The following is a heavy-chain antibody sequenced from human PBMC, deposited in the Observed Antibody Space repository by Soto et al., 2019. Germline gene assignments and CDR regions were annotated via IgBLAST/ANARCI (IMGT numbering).Heavy chain of an antibody. J-gene: IGHJ6*02. CDR1: GFTFSSYD. CDR3: ARERVIKAMASYHYYYYGMDV. Sequence: GGSLRLSFAASGFTFSSYDMHGVRQATGKGLEWVSAIGTAGDTYYPGSVKGRFTISRENAKNSLYLQMNSLRAGDTAVYYCARERVIKAMASYHYYYYGMDVWGQG. V-gene: IGHV3-13*01. CDR2: IGTAGDT. D-gene: IGHD5-18*01.